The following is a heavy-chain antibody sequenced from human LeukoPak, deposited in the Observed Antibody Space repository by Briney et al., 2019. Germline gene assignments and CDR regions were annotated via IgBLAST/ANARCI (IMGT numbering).Heavy chain of an antibody. CDR3: ARDSEYYYDSSGFDY. J-gene: IGHJ4*02. V-gene: IGHV4-59*01. Sequence: SETLSLTCTVSGGSITSYYWSWIRQPPGKGLEWIGYIYYSGSTNYNPSLKSRVTISVDTSKNQFSLKLASVTAADRAVYYCARDSEYYYDSSGFDYWGQGTLVTVSS. CDR2: IYYSGST. CDR1: GGSITSYY. D-gene: IGHD3-22*01.